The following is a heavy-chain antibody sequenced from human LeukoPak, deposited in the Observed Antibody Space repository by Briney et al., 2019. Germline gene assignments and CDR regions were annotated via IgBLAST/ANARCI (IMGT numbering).Heavy chain of an antibody. CDR1: GGSFSGNY. J-gene: IGHJ4*02. Sequence: SETLSLTCAVYGGSFSGNYWGWIRLPPGKGLQWIGSIYHSGSTYYNPSLKSRVTISVDTSKNQFSLKLSSVTAADTAVYYCARFQPPLWDYWGQGTLVTVSS. V-gene: IGHV4-34*01. CDR2: IYHSGST. CDR3: ARFQPPLWDY. D-gene: IGHD3-16*01.